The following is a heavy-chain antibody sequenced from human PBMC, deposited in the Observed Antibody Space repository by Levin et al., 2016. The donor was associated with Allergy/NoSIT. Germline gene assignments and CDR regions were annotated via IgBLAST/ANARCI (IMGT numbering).Heavy chain of an antibody. V-gene: IGHV3-64D*06. CDR2: ISSNGGST. D-gene: IGHD3-10*01. CDR1: GFTFSSYA. J-gene: IGHJ4*02. Sequence: ESLKISCSASGFTFSSYAMHWVRQAPGKGLEYVSAISSNGGSTYYADSVKGRFTISRDNSKNTLYLQMSSLRAEDTAVYYCVKGGVDLLWFGEFRPNWGQGTLVTVSS. CDR3: VKGGVDLLWFGEFRPN.